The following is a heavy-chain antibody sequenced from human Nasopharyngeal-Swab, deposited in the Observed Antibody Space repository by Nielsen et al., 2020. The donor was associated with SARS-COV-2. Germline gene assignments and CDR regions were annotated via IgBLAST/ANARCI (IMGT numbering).Heavy chain of an antibody. V-gene: IGHV3-9*01. CDR1: GFTFADYA. Sequence: GGSLRLSCAASGFTFADYAMHWVRQAPGKGLEWVSGISWNSGSIGYADSVKGRFTISRDNAKNSLYLQMNSLRAEDTALYYCAKAQSISLMVYAVPFDYWGQGTLVTVSS. CDR2: ISWNSGSI. CDR3: AKAQSISLMVYAVPFDY. D-gene: IGHD2-8*01. J-gene: IGHJ4*02.